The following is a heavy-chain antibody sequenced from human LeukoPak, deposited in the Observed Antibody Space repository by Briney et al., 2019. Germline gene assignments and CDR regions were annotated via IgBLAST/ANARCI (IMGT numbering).Heavy chain of an antibody. CDR2: ISSNGGST. CDR3: ARGGRDHGGAFDI. V-gene: IGHV3-64*01. D-gene: IGHD5-24*01. Sequence: GGSLRLSCAASGYTFSGYAMHWVRQAPGKGLEYVSAISSNGGSTYYANSVKGRFTISRDNSKNTLYLQMGSLRAEDMAVYYCARGGRDHGGAFDIWGQGTMVTVSS. CDR1: GYTFSGYA. J-gene: IGHJ3*02.